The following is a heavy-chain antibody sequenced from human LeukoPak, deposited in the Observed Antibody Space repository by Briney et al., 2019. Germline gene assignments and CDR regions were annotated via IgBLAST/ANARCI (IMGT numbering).Heavy chain of an antibody. CDR3: ARGNLMVRGVIVY. D-gene: IGHD3-10*01. Sequence: GASVKVSCKASGYTFTSYGISWVRQAPGQGLEWMGWMNPNSGNTGYAQKFQGRVTMTRNTSISTAYMELSSLRSEDTAVYYCARGNLMVRGVIVYWGQGTLVTVSS. CDR1: GYTFTSYG. J-gene: IGHJ4*02. CDR2: MNPNSGNT. V-gene: IGHV1-8*02.